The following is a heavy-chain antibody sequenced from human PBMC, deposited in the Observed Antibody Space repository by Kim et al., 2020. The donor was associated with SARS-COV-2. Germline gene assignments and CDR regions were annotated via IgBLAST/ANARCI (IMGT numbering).Heavy chain of an antibody. CDR2: ISYDGSNK. D-gene: IGHD3-10*01. CDR3: ARGRVTMVRGVNYYYYYGMDV. V-gene: IGHV3-30*04. J-gene: IGHJ6*02. Sequence: GGSLRLSCAASGFTFSSYAMHWVRQAPGKGLEWVAVISYDGSNKYYADSVKGRFTISRDNSKNTLYLQMNSLRAEDTAVYYCARGRVTMVRGVNYYYYYGMDVWGQGTTVTVSS. CDR1: GFTFSSYA.